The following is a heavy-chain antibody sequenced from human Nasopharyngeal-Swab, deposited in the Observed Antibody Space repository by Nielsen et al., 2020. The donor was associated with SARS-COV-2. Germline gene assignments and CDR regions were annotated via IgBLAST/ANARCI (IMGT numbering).Heavy chain of an antibody. CDR3: AREYYYGSGSYLGY. J-gene: IGHJ4*02. D-gene: IGHD3-10*01. CDR1: GGSISSNNW. V-gene: IGHV4-4*02. CDR2: IYHSGST. Sequence: SETLSLTCAVSGGSISSNNWWSWVRQPPGKGLEWIGEIYHSGSTNYNPSLKSRVTISVDKSKNQFSLKLSSVTAADTAVYYCAREYYYGSGSYLGYWGQGTLVTVSS.